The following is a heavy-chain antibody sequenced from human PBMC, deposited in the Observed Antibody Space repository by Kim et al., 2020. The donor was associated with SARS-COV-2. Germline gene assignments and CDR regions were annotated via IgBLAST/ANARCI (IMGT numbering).Heavy chain of an antibody. V-gene: IGHV1-2*02. CDR3: ARDTHYDFGMDV. D-gene: IGHD3-3*01. Sequence: NYAQKFQGRVTMTRDTSISTAYMELSRMRSDDTAVYYCARDTHYDFGMDVWGQGTTVTVSS. J-gene: IGHJ6*02.